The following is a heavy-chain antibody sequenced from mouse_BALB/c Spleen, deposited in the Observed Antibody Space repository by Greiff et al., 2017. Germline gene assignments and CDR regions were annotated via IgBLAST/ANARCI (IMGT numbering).Heavy chain of an antibody. CDR2: INPYNDGT. V-gene: IGHV1-14*01. CDR3: ARDGYDGYPPYYFDY. CDR1: GYTFTSYV. D-gene: IGHD2-3*01. Sequence: QLQESGPELVKPGASVKMSCKASGYTFTSYVMHWVKQKPGQGLEWIGYINPYNDGTKYNEKFKGKATLTSDKSSSTAYMELSSLTSEDSAVYYCARDGYDGYPPYYFDYWGQGTTLTVSS. J-gene: IGHJ2*01.